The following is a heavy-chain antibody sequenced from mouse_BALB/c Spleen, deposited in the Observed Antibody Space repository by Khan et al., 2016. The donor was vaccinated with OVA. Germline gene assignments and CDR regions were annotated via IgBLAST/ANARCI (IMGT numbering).Heavy chain of an antibody. D-gene: IGHD2-4*01. J-gene: IGHJ3*01. V-gene: IGHV3-2*02. Sequence: EVQLVESGPGLVKPSQSLSLTCTVTDYSITSEYTWNWLRQFPGKKLEWMGFISYSGNTRYNPSLKSRISITRDTSKNQFFLQLNSVTSEDTATYYCARKDYYDYDPFTFWGQGTLVTVSA. CDR3: ARKDYYDYDPFTF. CDR2: ISYSGNT. CDR1: DYSITSEYT.